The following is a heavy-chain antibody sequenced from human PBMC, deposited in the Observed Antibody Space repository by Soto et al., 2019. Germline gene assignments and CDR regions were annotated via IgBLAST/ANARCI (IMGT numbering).Heavy chain of an antibody. V-gene: IGHV3-48*02. CDR2: ISSSSSTI. D-gene: IGHD1-26*01. CDR1: GFTLSSYS. CDR3: ARESLPYSGSYYGMDV. J-gene: IGHJ6*02. Sequence: GGSLRLSCAASGFTLSSYSMNWVRQAPGKGLEWVSYISSSSSTIYYADSVKGRFTISRDNAKNSLYLQMNSLRDEDTAVYYCARESLPYSGSYYGMDVWGQGTTVTVSS.